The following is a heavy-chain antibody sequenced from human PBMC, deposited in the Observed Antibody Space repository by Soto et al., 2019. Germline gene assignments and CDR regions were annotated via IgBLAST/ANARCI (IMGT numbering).Heavy chain of an antibody. CDR3: ARDRPGVRGVINAFDI. CDR2: IYSGGTT. CDR1: GFTVSSNY. D-gene: IGHD3-10*01. Sequence: EVQRVESGGGLVQPGGSLRLSCAASGFTVSSNYMSWVRQAPGKGLEWVSVIYSGGTTYYADSVKGRFTISRHNSKNTLYLQMNSLRAEDTAVYYCARDRPGVRGVINAFDIWGQGTMVTVSS. J-gene: IGHJ3*02. V-gene: IGHV3-53*04.